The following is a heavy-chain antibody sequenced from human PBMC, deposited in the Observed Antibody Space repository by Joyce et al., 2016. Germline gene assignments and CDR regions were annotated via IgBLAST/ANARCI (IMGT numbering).Heavy chain of an antibody. D-gene: IGHD3-10*01. J-gene: IGHJ4*02. V-gene: IGHV1-69*01. CDR1: GGTFRNYG. CDR2: IIPMFGTP. Sequence: QVQLVQSGAEVKKPGSSVKVSCKASGGTFRNYGISWVRQAPGQGLEWMGGIIPMFGTPTYAQKFQGRVTISVDEFTSKVYMEVSRLRSEDRAVYYCAANYRNGSEPEDWGQGTLVIVSS. CDR3: AANYRNGSEPED.